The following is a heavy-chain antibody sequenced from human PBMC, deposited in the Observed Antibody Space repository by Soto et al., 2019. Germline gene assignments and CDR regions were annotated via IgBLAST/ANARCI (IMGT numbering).Heavy chain of an antibody. CDR1: GFTFSSYW. V-gene: IGHV3-7*01. CDR2: IKQDGSEK. D-gene: IGHD6-19*01. CDR3: ARPRSSGWPDDFDI. Sequence: EVQLVESGGGLVQPGGSLRLSCAASGFTFSSYWMSWVRQAPGKGLEWVANIKQDGSEKYHADSVKGRFTISRDNAKNSLYLQMNSLRSEDTAVYYCARPRSSGWPDDFDIWGQGTMVTVSS. J-gene: IGHJ3*02.